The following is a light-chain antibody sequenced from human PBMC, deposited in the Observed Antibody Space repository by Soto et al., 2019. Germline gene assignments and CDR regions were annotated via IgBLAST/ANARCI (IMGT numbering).Light chain of an antibody. J-gene: IGKJ5*01. V-gene: IGKV3-15*01. CDR2: SAS. Sequence: EIVMTQSPATLSVSPGERATLSCRASQSISYNLAWYQQKPGQAPRVLIYSASTRATGIPARFSGSGSGTEFTLTISSLEPEDFAVYYCQQSSNWPPNTFGQGTRREIK. CDR3: QQSSNWPPNT. CDR1: QSISYN.